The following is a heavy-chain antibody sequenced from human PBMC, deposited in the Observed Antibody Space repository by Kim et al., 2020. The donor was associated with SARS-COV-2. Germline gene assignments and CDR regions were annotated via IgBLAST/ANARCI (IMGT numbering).Heavy chain of an antibody. CDR2: LVYDGSHK. D-gene: IGHD1-1*01. V-gene: IGHV3-30*02. J-gene: IGHJ4*02. Sequence: GGSLRLSCAASGFTFSAYGMYWARQAPGKGLEWVALLVYDGSHKVYADSVRGRFTISRDSSENALYLQMNSLTGEDTAIYYCAKRGLDAVDYWGQGTLVTVSS. CDR3: AKRGLDAVDY. CDR1: GFTFSAYG.